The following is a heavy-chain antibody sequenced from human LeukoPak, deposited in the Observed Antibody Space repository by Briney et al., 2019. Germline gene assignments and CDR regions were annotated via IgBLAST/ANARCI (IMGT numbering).Heavy chain of an antibody. CDR3: ARGRRVVAATSGYGMDV. D-gene: IGHD2-15*01. J-gene: IGHJ6*02. CDR1: GFTFSSYA. V-gene: IGHV3-30-3*01. CDR2: ISYDGSNK. Sequence: GGSLRLSCAASGFTFSSYAMHWVRQAPGKGLEWVAVISYDGSNKYYADSVKGQFTISRDNSKNTLYLQMNSLRAEDTAVYYCARGRRVVAATSGYGMDVWGQGTTVTVSS.